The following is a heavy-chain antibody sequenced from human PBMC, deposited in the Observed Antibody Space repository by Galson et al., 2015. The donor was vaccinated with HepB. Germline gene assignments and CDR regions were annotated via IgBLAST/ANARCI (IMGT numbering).Heavy chain of an antibody. J-gene: IGHJ4*02. CDR1: TKFG. V-gene: IGHV1-18*01. Sequence: TKFGISWVRQAPGQGLEWMAWISGYNGNTNYAQKFQGRVTMTTDTSTSTAYMELRSLTSDDTAVYYCATARYSTSPPDNWGQGTLVTVSS. CDR3: ATARYSTSPPDN. CDR2: ISGYNGNT. D-gene: IGHD6-6*01.